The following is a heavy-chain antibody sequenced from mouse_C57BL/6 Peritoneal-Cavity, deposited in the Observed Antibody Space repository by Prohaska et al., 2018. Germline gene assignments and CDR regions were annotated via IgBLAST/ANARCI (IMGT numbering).Heavy chain of an antibody. CDR3: ERGGGAMDY. CDR1: GYTFTDYY. J-gene: IGHJ4*01. V-gene: IGHV1-76*01. CDR2: IYPGSCNT. Sequence: QVQLKQSGAELVRPGASVKLSCKASGYTFTDYYINWVKQRPGQGCELIARIYPGSCNTYYNEKFNGKATLTAEKSSSTAYMQRSSLTSEDSAVYFCERGGGAMDYWGQGTSVTVSA.